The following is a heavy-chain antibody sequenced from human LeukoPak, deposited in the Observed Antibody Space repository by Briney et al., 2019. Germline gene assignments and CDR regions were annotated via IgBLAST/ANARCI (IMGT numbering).Heavy chain of an antibody. D-gene: IGHD1-26*01. V-gene: IGHV1-69*01. Sequence: AASVKVSCKASGGTFSSYAISWVRQAPGQGLEWMGGIIPIFGTANYAQKFQGRVTITADEPTSTAYMELSSLRSEDTAVYYCARDSGSYFTAFDYWGQGTLVTVSS. CDR2: IIPIFGTA. CDR3: ARDSGSYFTAFDY. CDR1: GGTFSSYA. J-gene: IGHJ4*02.